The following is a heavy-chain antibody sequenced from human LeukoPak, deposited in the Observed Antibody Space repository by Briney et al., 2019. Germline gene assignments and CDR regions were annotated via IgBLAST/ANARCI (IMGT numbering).Heavy chain of an antibody. CDR3: ARAGYSSSWYYFDY. V-gene: IGHV3-21*01. CDR1: GFTFSSYS. Sequence: PGGSLRLSCAASGFTFSSYSMNWVRQAPGKGLEWVSSISSSSSYIYYADSVKGRFSISRDNAKNSLFLQMNSLRAEDTGVYYCARAGYSSSWYYFDYWGQGTLVTVSS. D-gene: IGHD6-13*01. CDR2: ISSSSSYI. J-gene: IGHJ4*02.